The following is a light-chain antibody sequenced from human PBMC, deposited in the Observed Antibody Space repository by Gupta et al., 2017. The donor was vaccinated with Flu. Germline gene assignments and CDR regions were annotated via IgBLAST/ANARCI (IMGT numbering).Light chain of an antibody. CDR1: SSDIGSYNY. V-gene: IGLV2-14*01. J-gene: IGLJ2*01. Sequence: SITISCTGTSSDIGSYNYVSWYQQHPGQAPKLLIYGVTNRPAGVSNRFSASKSGDTASLTISGLQAEDEADYYCSSYISSSTFVFGGGTKLTVL. CDR3: SSYISSSTFV. CDR2: GVT.